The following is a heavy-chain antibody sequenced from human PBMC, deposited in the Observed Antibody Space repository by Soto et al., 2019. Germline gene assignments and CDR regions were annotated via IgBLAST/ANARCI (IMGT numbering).Heavy chain of an antibody. D-gene: IGHD1-26*01. Sequence: GGSLRLSCAASGFIFRNFGMHWLRRAPGKGLEWVATISGDGNDKYYPDSMKGRFTISRDNFNNTLYLQLNSLRPEDTAVYHCVQGASTAHQPLDSWGQGVLVTVSS. J-gene: IGHJ4*02. V-gene: IGHV3-30*03. CDR3: VQGASTAHQPLDS. CDR2: ISGDGNDK. CDR1: GFIFRNFG.